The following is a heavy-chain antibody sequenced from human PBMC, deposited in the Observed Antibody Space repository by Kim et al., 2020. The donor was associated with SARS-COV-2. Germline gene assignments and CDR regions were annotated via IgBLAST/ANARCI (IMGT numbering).Heavy chain of an antibody. D-gene: IGHD5-12*01. Sequence: GGSLRLSCAASGCTFSSYAMSWVRQAPGKGLEWVSASSGSGGSTYYADSVKGRFTISRDNSKNTLYLQMNSLRAEDTAVYYCAKQNIVAFDYWGQGTLVTVSS. J-gene: IGHJ4*02. CDR2: SSGSGGST. CDR3: AKQNIVAFDY. CDR1: GCTFSSYA. V-gene: IGHV3-23*01.